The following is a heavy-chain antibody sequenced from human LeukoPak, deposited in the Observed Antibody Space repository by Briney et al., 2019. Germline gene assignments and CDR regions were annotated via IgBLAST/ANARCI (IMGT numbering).Heavy chain of an antibody. Sequence: SETMSLTCAVFGGSFSGYFWSWIRQPPGKGLEWIGEINPSGSTNYNPSLKSRVTISIDTSKNQFSLKLSSVTAADTAVYYCARFGSYWGQGILVTVSS. V-gene: IGHV4-34*01. J-gene: IGHJ4*02. CDR3: ARFGSY. CDR2: INPSGST. CDR1: GGSFSGYF. D-gene: IGHD3-10*01.